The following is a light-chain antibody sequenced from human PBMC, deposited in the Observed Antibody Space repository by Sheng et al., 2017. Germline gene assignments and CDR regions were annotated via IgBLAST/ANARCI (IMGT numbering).Light chain of an antibody. CDR2: KDS. J-gene: IGLJ2*01. CDR3: QSADTSGTYLV. V-gene: IGLV3-25*03. Sequence: SYKVTQPPSVSVSPGQTARITCSGDVFPKQFASWYQQKPGQAPVMLIYKDSERPSGIPERFSGSNSGTTVTLTITGVQAEDEADYYCQSADTSGTYLVFGGGTKLTFL. CDR1: VFPKQF.